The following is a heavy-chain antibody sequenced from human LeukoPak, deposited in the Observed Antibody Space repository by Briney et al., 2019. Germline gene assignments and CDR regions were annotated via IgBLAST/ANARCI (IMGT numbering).Heavy chain of an antibody. D-gene: IGHD6-13*01. Sequence: GGSLRLSCAASGFTFSNYATSWVRQAPGKGLEWVSAISGSGGSTYYADSVKGRFTISRDNSKNTLYLQMNSLRAEDTAVYYCAKGTAAAGPNWFDPWGQGTLVTVSS. CDR3: AKGTAAAGPNWFDP. J-gene: IGHJ5*02. CDR2: ISGSGGST. CDR1: GFTFSNYA. V-gene: IGHV3-23*01.